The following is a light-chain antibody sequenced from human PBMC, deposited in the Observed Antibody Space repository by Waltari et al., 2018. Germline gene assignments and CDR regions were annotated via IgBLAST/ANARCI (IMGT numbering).Light chain of an antibody. CDR1: SSDVGAYKY. V-gene: IGLV2-14*03. J-gene: IGLJ3*02. CDR3: SSYTTSRTWV. CDR2: DAS. Sequence: QSALTQPASVSGSPGQSITISCLGSSSDVGAYKYVSWFQQHPGKAPKLIIYDASTRPSWTSDRFSGSKSGNTASLTISGRHAEDEADYYCSSYTTSRTWVFGGGTKLTVL.